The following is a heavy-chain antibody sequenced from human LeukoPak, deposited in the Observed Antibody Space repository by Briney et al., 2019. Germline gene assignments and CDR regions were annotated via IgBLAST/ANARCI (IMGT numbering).Heavy chain of an antibody. V-gene: IGHV3-23*01. CDR1: GFTFSDYA. D-gene: IGHD6-19*01. CDR2: ISGSGVST. J-gene: IGHJ5*01. CDR3: AKDPESSGWYNWFDS. Sequence: TGGSLRLSCAASGFTFSDYAISWIRQAPGKGLQWVSSISGSGVSTYYVDSVQGRFTISRDNSKNTVYLQINSLRAEDTAVYYCAKDPESSGWYNWFDSWGQGTRVTVSS.